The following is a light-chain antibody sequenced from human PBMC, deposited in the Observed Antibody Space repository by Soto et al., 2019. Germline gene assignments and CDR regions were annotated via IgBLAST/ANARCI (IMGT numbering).Light chain of an antibody. Sequence: EIVMTQSPATLSVSPGERATLSCRASQSISTNLAWYRQKPGQGPRLLIYDASTRATGIPARFSGSGSGTDLTLTISSLQSEDFAVYYCQQYNNWLKWTFGQGTKVEIK. CDR3: QQYNNWLKWT. V-gene: IGKV3-15*01. J-gene: IGKJ1*01. CDR1: QSISTN. CDR2: DAS.